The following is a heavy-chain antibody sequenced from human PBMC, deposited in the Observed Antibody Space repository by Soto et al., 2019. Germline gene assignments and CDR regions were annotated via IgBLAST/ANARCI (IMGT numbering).Heavy chain of an antibody. Sequence: ESLKISCKGSGYSFTSYWISWVRHMPGQGLEWMGRIDPSDSYPNYSPSFQGHVTISADKSISTAYLQWSSLKASDTAMYYCGRWGRWSPGDAFDIWGQGTMVTV. J-gene: IGHJ3*02. CDR3: GRWGRWSPGDAFDI. V-gene: IGHV5-10-1*01. D-gene: IGHD2-15*01. CDR1: GYSFTSYW. CDR2: IDPSDSYP.